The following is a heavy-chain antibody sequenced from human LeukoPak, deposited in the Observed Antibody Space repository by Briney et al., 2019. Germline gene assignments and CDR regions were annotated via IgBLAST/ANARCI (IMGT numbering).Heavy chain of an antibody. J-gene: IGHJ4*02. Sequence: GGSLRLSCAASTFTFSSYAMHWVRQAPGKGLEWVAVISYDGSNKYYADSVKGRFTISRDNSKNTLYLQMNSLRAEDTAVYYCASWAGNTQSDSWSGPFDYWGQGSLVTVSS. CDR2: ISYDGSNK. D-gene: IGHD3-3*01. V-gene: IGHV3-30-3*01. CDR1: TFTFSSYA. CDR3: ASWAGNTQSDSWSGPFDY.